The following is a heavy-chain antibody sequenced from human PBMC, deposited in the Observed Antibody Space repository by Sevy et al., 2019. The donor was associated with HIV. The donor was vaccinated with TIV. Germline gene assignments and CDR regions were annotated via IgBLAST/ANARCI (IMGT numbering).Heavy chain of an antibody. Sequence: GGFLRLSCVASGFTFSSYGMNWVRQAPGKGPEWVAFLRYDGSNKYYADFVRGRFTISRDNSKNTLYLQMNSLRAEDTAVYYCAKLSAMIATVDYFYYYGMDVWGQGTTVTVSS. CDR3: AKLSAMIATVDYFYYYGMDV. CDR1: GFTFSSYG. CDR2: LRYDGSNK. D-gene: IGHD2-21*01. V-gene: IGHV3-30*02. J-gene: IGHJ6*02.